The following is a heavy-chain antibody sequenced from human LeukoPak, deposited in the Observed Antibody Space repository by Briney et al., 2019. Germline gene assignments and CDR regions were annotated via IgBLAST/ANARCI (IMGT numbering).Heavy chain of an antibody. D-gene: IGHD2-21*01. CDR3: AREVNYYYYMDV. CDR1: GGSISSYY. J-gene: IGHJ6*03. CDR2: IYYSGST. V-gene: IGHV4-59*01. Sequence: SETLSLTCTVSGGSISSYYWSWIRQPPGKGLEWIGYIYYSGSTNYNPSLKSRVTISVDTSKNRFSLKLSSVTAADTAVYYCAREVNYYYYMDVWGKGTTVTISS.